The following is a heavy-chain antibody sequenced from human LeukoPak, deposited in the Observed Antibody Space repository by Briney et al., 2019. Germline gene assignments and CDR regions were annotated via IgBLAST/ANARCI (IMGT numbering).Heavy chain of an antibody. CDR1: GNTFTSYG. D-gene: IGHD6-19*01. V-gene: IGHV1-18*01. J-gene: IGHJ4*02. Sequence: ASVKVSCKASGNTFTSYGISWVRQAPGQGLEWMGWISAYNGNTNYAQKLQGRVTMTTDTSTSTAYMELRSLRSDDTAVYYCARETLYSSGWYVFDYWGQGTLVTVSS. CDR3: ARETLYSSGWYVFDY. CDR2: ISAYNGNT.